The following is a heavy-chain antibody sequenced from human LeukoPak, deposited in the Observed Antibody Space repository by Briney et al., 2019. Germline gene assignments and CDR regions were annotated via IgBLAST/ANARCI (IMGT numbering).Heavy chain of an antibody. J-gene: IGHJ4*02. V-gene: IGHV1-69*05. CDR2: IIPIFGTA. Sequence: SVKVSCKASGYTFINYGISWVRQAPGQGLEWMGGIIPIFGTANYAQKFQGRVTITTDESTSTAYMELSSLRSEDTAVYYCARNYDSSGSDYWGQGTLVTVSS. CDR1: GYTFINYG. D-gene: IGHD3-22*01. CDR3: ARNYDSSGSDY.